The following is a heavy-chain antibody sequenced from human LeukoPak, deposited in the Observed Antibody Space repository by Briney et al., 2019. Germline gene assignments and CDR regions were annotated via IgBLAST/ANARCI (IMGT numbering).Heavy chain of an antibody. CDR2: ISYDGSNK. J-gene: IGHJ4*02. V-gene: IGHV3-30*03. D-gene: IGHD3-10*01. CDR3: AAGAFFDY. CDR1: GFTFSSYG. Sequence: GGSLRLSCAASGFTFSSYGMHWVRQAPGKGLEWVAVISYDGSNKYYADSVKGRFTISRDNSKNTLYLQMNSLRAEDTAVYYCAAGAFFDYWGQGTLVTVSS.